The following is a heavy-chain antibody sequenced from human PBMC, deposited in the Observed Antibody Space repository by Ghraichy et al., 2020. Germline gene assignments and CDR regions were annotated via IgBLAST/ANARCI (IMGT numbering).Heavy chain of an antibody. CDR3: ARPGGGMGQTDGFDL. CDR1: GVSISTSY. CDR2: IYYSGST. Sequence: SETLSLTCTVSGVSISTSYWSWIRQTPGKELEWIGYIYYSGSTNYNPSLKSRVTFSVDTSTNQLSLKLTSVTAADTAVYYCARPGGGMGQTDGFDLWGQGTMVTVSS. V-gene: IGHV4-59*08. J-gene: IGHJ3*01. D-gene: IGHD3-16*01.